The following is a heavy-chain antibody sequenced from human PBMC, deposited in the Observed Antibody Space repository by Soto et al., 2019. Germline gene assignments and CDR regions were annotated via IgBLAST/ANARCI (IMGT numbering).Heavy chain of an antibody. CDR3: ARQIGEEYSSGWYDY. Sequence: PSETLSLTCTVSGGSISSSSYYWGWIRQPPGKGLEWIGSIYYSGSTYYNPSLKSRVAISVDTSKNQFSLKLSSVTAADTAVYYCARQIGEEYSSGWYDYWGQGTLVTAPQ. J-gene: IGHJ4*02. V-gene: IGHV4-39*01. CDR2: IYYSGST. CDR1: GGSISSSSYY. D-gene: IGHD6-19*01.